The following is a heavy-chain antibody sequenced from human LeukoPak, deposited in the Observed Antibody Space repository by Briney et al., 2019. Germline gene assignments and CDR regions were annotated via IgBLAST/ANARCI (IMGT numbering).Heavy chain of an antibody. V-gene: IGHV5-51*01. Sequence: GESLKISCKGSGYSFTSYWIGWVRQMPGKGLEWMGIIYPGDSDTRYSPSFQGQVIISADKSISTAYLQWSSLKASDTAMYYCARLSGWYAGLSGLFGLDVWGQGTTVTVSS. CDR2: IYPGDSDT. CDR1: GYSFTSYW. D-gene: IGHD6-13*01. CDR3: ARLSGWYAGLSGLFGLDV. J-gene: IGHJ6*02.